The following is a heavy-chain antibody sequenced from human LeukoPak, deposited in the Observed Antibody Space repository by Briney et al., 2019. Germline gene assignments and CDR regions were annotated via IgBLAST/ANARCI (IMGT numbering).Heavy chain of an antibody. CDR2: INPSGGST. V-gene: IGHV1-46*01. J-gene: IGHJ4*02. CDR3: AREYVRWLPAGDFDY. Sequence: GASVKVSCKASGYTFTSYYMHWVRQAPGQGLEWMGIINPSGGSTSYAQKFQGRVTMTRDTSTSTVYMELSSLRSEDTAVYYCAREYVRWLPAGDFDYWGQGTLVTVSS. D-gene: IGHD5-24*01. CDR1: GYTFTSYY.